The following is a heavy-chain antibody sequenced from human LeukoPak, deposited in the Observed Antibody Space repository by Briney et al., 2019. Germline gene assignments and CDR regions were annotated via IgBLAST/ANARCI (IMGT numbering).Heavy chain of an antibody. Sequence: PGGSLRLSCAASGFTFSSYAMSWVRQAPGKGLEWVSAISGSGGSTYYADSVKGRFTISGDNSKNTLYLQMNSLRAEDTAVYYCAKGITMIVVVKPFDYWGQGTLVTVSS. V-gene: IGHV3-23*01. CDR1: GFTFSSYA. J-gene: IGHJ4*02. D-gene: IGHD3-22*01. CDR2: ISGSGGST. CDR3: AKGITMIVVVKPFDY.